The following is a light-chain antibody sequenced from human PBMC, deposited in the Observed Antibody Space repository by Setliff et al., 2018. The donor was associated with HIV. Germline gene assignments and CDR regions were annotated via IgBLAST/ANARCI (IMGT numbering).Light chain of an antibody. V-gene: IGLV2-14*03. CDR3: CSYTSSLTYV. Sequence: ALTQPASVSGSPGQSITISCTGTSSDVGGYNYVSWYQQHPGRAPKLMIYDVTKRPSGVSDRFSGSKSGNTASLTISGLQTEDEADYYCCSYTSSLTYVFGTGTKVTVL. CDR1: SSDVGGYNY. CDR2: DVT. J-gene: IGLJ1*01.